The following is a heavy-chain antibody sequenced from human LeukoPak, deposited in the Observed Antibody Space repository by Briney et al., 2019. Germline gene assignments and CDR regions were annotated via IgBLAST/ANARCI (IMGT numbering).Heavy chain of an antibody. Sequence: ASVKVSYKASGYTFTSYDINWVRQTTGQGLEWMGWMNPNSGNTGYAQKFQGRVTMTRNTSISTAYMELSSLRSEDTAVYYCARATYYYDSSGHTFDPWGQGTLVTVSS. CDR3: ARATYYYDSSGHTFDP. V-gene: IGHV1-8*01. CDR2: MNPNSGNT. J-gene: IGHJ5*02. D-gene: IGHD3-22*01. CDR1: GYTFTSYD.